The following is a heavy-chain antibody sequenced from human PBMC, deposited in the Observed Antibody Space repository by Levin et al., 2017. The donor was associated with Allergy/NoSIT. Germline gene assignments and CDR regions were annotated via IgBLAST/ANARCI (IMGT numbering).Heavy chain of an antibody. CDR1: GGSISSGGYY. Sequence: LSQTLSLTCTVSGGSISSGGYYWSWIRQHPRKGLEWIGYIYYSGSTYYNPSLESRVSVSLDTSKNQFSLKLNSLTAADTAVYYCARGREDYGDQTPIYFDYWGQGTLVTVSS. CDR3: ARGREDYGDQTPIYFDY. CDR2: IYYSGST. J-gene: IGHJ4*02. D-gene: IGHD4-17*01. V-gene: IGHV4-31*03.